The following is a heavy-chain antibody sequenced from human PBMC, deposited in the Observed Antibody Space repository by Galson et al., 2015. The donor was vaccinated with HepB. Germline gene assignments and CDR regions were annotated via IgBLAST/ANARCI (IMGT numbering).Heavy chain of an antibody. J-gene: IGHJ4*02. CDR2: IWYDGNNK. Sequence: LRLSCAVSGFTFSSYGMHWVRQAPGKGLEWVAVIWYDGNNKDYGDSVKGRFTISRDNSKNTLYMEMNSLRAEDTAVYYCAREVDTAMGRAFDYWGQGTLVTVSS. CDR1: GFTFSSYG. V-gene: IGHV3-33*08. CDR3: AREVDTAMGRAFDY. D-gene: IGHD5-18*01.